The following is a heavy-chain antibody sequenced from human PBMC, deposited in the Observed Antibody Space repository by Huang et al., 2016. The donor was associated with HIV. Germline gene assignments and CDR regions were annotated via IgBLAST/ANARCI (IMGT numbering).Heavy chain of an antibody. J-gene: IGHJ6*03. Sequence: QLQLQESGPGLVKPSETLSLTCTVSGGSISSSGYYWGWIRQPPGKGLAWIGSINHSGSTYYNPSLRSRVTIFIDTSKIQFSLKLKSVTPADTAVYYCATNNWNDSYYYFMDVWGKGTTVTVSS. CDR3: ATNNWNDSYYYFMDV. CDR2: INHSGST. V-gene: IGHV4-39*01. D-gene: IGHD1-20*01. CDR1: GGSISSSGYY.